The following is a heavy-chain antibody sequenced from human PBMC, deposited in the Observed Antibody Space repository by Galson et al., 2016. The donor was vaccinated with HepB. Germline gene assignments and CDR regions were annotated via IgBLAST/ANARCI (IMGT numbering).Heavy chain of an antibody. CDR3: ARRRGIAAAASGPKIQFGYYFYMDV. CDR1: GASISGRTYH. J-gene: IGHJ6*03. CDR2: SGTT. D-gene: IGHD6-13*01. Sequence: SETLSLTCSVSGASISGRTYHWGWIRQPPGKGLEWIGNSGTTYYNPSLKSRVTISVDTSKNQFSLRLRSVTAADTAVYYCARRRGIAAAASGPKIQFGYYFYMDVWGKGTTVTVSS. V-gene: IGHV4-39*01.